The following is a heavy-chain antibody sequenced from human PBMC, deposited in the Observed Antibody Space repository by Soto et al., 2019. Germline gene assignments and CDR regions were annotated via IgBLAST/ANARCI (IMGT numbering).Heavy chain of an antibody. V-gene: IGHV2-5*02. J-gene: IGHJ4*02. D-gene: IGHD3-9*01. CDR3: AHKGPDDWPHDY. CDR1: GYSLSTSGVG. Sequence: QITLKESGPTLVRPTQTLTLTCAFSGYSLSTSGVGVGWIRQPPGMALEWLAVIYWDDSKHYSPSLRSRLTITKDTSKYQVVLTMTNMDPMDTGTYYCAHKGPDDWPHDYWGQGTLVTVSS. CDR2: IYWDDSK.